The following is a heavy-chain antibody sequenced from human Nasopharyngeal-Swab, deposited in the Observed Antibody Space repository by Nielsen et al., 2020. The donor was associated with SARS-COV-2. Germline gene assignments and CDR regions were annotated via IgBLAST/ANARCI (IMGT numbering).Heavy chain of an antibody. Sequence: GESLKISCAASGFTFSSYGMHWVRQAPGKGLEWVAVIWYDGSNKYYADSVKGRFTISRDNSKNTLYLQMNSLRAEDTAVYYCARGHEYQPSLDYWGQGTLVTVSS. V-gene: IGHV3-33*01. CDR2: IWYDGSNK. J-gene: IGHJ4*02. D-gene: IGHD2-2*01. CDR3: ARGHEYQPSLDY. CDR1: GFTFSSYG.